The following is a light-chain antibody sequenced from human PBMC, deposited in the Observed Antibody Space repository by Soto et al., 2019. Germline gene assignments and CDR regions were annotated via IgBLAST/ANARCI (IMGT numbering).Light chain of an antibody. CDR2: VAS. CDR1: QSVSSSY. J-gene: IGKJ1*01. V-gene: IGKV3-20*01. Sequence: EIVLTQSPGTLSLSPGERATLSCRASQSVSSSYLAWFQQKSGQAPRLLTDVASSRATGIPDRFSGSGSGTDFPLTLSRLEPEDCAVYYFQHYGSYPVTFGRGTQLEIK. CDR3: QHYGSYPVT.